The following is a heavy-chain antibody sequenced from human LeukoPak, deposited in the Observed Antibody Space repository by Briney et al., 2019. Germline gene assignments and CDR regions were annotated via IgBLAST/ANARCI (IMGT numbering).Heavy chain of an antibody. CDR1: GFTFDDYA. J-gene: IGHJ4*02. CDR2: ISWNSAMI. Sequence: GGSLRLSCAASGFTFDDYAMHWVRQGPGKGLEWVSGISWNSAMIAYADSVKGRFTISRDNAKNSLYLQMNSLRAEDTAFYYCAKATYSTSPGYYFDYWGQGTLVTVCS. V-gene: IGHV3-9*01. D-gene: IGHD6-6*01. CDR3: AKATYSTSPGYYFDY.